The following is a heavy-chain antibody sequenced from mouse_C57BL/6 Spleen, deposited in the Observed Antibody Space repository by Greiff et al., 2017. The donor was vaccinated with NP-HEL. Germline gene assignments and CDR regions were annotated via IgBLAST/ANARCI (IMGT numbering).Heavy chain of an antibody. CDR3: TRHYYYAMDY. J-gene: IGHJ4*01. CDR2: IDPETGGT. V-gene: IGHV1-15*01. Sequence: VQLQQSGAELVRPGATVTLSCKASRYTFTDYEMHWVKQTPVHGLEWIGAIDPETGGTAYNQKFKGKAILTADKSSSTAYMELRSLTSEDSAVYYCTRHYYYAMDYWGQGTSVTVSS. CDR1: RYTFTDYE.